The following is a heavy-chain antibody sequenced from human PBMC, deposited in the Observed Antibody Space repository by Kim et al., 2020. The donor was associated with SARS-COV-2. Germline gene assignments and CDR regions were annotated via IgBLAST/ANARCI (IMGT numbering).Heavy chain of an antibody. V-gene: IGHV6-1*01. CDR2: WYD. Sequence: WYDDYAVSVKGRITINPDTSKSQFSLQLNSVTPEDTAVYYCARSRAAAFDYWGQGTLVTVSS. D-gene: IGHD6-13*01. J-gene: IGHJ4*02. CDR3: ARSRAAAFDY.